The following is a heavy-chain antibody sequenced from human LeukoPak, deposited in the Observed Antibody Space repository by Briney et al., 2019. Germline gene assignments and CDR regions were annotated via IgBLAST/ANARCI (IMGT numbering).Heavy chain of an antibody. Sequence: GGSLRLSCAASGFTFRSYEMNWVRQAPGKGLEWVSYITSSGSTIYHADPVKGRFTISRDNAKDSLYLQMNSLRAEDTAVYYCARDNDCSGGTCFDYWGQGTLVTVSS. J-gene: IGHJ4*02. CDR3: ARDNDCSGGTCFDY. V-gene: IGHV3-48*03. D-gene: IGHD2-15*01. CDR1: GFTFRSYE. CDR2: ITSSGSTI.